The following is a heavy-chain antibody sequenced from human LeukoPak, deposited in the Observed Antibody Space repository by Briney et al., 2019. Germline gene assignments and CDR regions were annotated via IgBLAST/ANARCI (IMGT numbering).Heavy chain of an antibody. CDR3: ARDLNYVTLGYDILADVGYYFDY. CDR2: ISPHNGNT. Sequence: GASVKVSCKASGYTFTMYGIGWVRQAAGQGLQWLGWISPHNGNTKYAQDLQGRVSMTTDTSTSTAYLELRSLRSDDTAIYYCARDLNYVTLGYDILADVGYYFDYWGQGSLVTVSS. D-gene: IGHD3-9*01. J-gene: IGHJ4*02. V-gene: IGHV1-18*01. CDR1: GYTFTMYG.